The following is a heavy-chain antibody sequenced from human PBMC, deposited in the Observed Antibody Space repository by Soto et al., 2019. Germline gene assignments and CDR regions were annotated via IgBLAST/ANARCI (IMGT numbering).Heavy chain of an antibody. D-gene: IGHD5-12*01. V-gene: IGHV4-39*01. CDR1: GGYISSSSHY. J-gene: IGHJ4*02. CDR3: ARHWKRWLQSPYTFIYYFDY. Sequence: SETLSLTCTVSGGYISSSSHYWGWIRQPPGEGLEWIASIYYSGSTYYNPSLKSRVTISVDTSKNQFSLKLSSVTAADTAVYYCARHWKRWLQSPYTFIYYFDYWGQGTLVTVSS. CDR2: IYYSGST.